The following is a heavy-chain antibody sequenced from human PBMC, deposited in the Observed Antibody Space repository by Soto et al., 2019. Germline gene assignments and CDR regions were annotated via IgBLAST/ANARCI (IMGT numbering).Heavy chain of an antibody. CDR2: ISYDGSNK. V-gene: IGHV3-30-3*01. Sequence: GGSLRLSCAASGFTFSSYAMHWVRQAPGKGLEWVAVISYDGSNKYYADSVKGRFTISRDTSKNTLYLQMNRLRAEDTAVYYCARRITIFGVVPYGMDVRGQGTTVTVSS. CDR1: GFTFSSYA. J-gene: IGHJ6*02. D-gene: IGHD3-3*01. CDR3: ARRITIFGVVPYGMDV.